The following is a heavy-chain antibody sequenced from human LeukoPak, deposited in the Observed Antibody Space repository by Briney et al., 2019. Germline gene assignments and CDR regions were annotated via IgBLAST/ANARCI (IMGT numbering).Heavy chain of an antibody. V-gene: IGHV4-38-2*02. CDR3: VLTRYSYGQIDY. D-gene: IGHD5-18*01. CDR2: IYHSGST. J-gene: IGHJ4*02. Sequence: SETLSLTCTVSGYSISSGYYWGWIRQPPGKGLEWIGSIYHSGSTYYNPSLKSRVTISVDTSKNQFSLKLSSVTAADTAVYYCVLTRYSYGQIDYWGQGTLVTVSS. CDR1: GYSISSGYY.